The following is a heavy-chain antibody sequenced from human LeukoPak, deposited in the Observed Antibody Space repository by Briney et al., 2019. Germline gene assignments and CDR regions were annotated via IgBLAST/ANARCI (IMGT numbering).Heavy chain of an antibody. CDR2: IYHSGST. V-gene: IGHV4-38-2*02. CDR1: GYSISSGYY. CDR3: ARGQNYYDSSGGDY. Sequence: SETLSLTCTVSGYSISSGYYWGWIRQPPGKGLEWIGSIYHSGSTYYNPSLKSRVTISVDTSKNQFSLKLSSVTAADTAVYYCARGQNYYDSSGGDYWGQGTLVTVSS. J-gene: IGHJ4*02. D-gene: IGHD3-22*01.